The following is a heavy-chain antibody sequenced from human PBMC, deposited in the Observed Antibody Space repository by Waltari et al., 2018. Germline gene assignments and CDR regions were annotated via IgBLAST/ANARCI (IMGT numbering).Heavy chain of an antibody. CDR1: GGSFSGYY. D-gene: IGHD1-26*01. CDR2: INHSGST. Sequence: QVQLQQWGAGLLKPSETLSLTCAVYGGSFSGYYWSWIRQPPGKGLEWIGEINHSGSTNYNPSLKSRVTISVDTSKNQFSLKLSSVTAADTAVYYCARTKSRRHSGSYSDYWGQGTLVTVSS. CDR3: ARTKSRRHSGSYSDY. J-gene: IGHJ4*02. V-gene: IGHV4-34*01.